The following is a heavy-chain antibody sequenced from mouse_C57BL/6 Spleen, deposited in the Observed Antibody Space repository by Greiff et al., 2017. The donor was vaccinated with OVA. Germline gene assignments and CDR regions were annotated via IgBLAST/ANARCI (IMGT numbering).Heavy chain of an antibody. CDR1: GYTFTDYY. CDR2: IYPGSGNT. Sequence: QVQLQQSGAELVRPGASVKLSCKASGYTFTDYYINWVKQRPGQGLEWIARIYPGSGNTYYNEKFTGKATLTAEKSSSTAYMQLSSLTSEDSAVYFCARGRINYEVRYAMDYWGQGTSVTVSS. D-gene: IGHD2-1*01. J-gene: IGHJ4*01. CDR3: ARGRINYEVRYAMDY. V-gene: IGHV1-76*01.